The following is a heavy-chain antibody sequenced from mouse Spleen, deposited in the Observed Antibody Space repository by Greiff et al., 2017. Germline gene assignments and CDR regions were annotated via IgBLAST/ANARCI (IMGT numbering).Heavy chain of an antibody. CDR3: ARTPLGYAMDY. Sequence: EVKVVESGGGLVKPGGSLKLSCAASGFTFSDYGMHWVRQAPEKGLEWVAYISSGSSTIYYADTVKGRFTISRDNAKNTLFLQMTSLRSEDTAMYYCARTPLGYAMDYWGQGTSVTVSS. CDR2: ISSGSSTI. V-gene: IGHV5-17*01. D-gene: IGHD6-1*01. J-gene: IGHJ4*01. CDR1: GFTFSDYG.